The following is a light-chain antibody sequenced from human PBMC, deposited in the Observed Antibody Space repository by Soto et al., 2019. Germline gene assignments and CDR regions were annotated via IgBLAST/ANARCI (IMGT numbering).Light chain of an antibody. J-gene: IGKJ4*01. CDR3: QQYGSSPLT. V-gene: IGKV3-20*01. CDR1: QSVSSSY. CDR2: AAS. Sequence: EIVLTQSPGTLSLSPGERATLSCRASQSVSSSYLAWYQQKPGQAPRLLIYAASSSATGIPDRFSGSGSGRDFTLTISRLEPEDFAVYYCQQYGSSPLTFGGGTKVEIK.